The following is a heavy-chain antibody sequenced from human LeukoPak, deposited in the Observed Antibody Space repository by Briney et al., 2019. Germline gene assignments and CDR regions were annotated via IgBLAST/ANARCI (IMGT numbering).Heavy chain of an antibody. Sequence: GGSLRLSCAASGFSFSSYSMNWVRQAPGKGLEWVSVISGSGNSKYYADSVKDRFTISRDNSKNTVYLQMTNLRVEDTATYFCAKNRGGIAAARDYWGQGTLVTVSS. V-gene: IGHV3-23*01. CDR2: ISGSGNSK. D-gene: IGHD6-13*01. CDR3: AKNRGGIAAARDY. CDR1: GFSFSSYS. J-gene: IGHJ4*02.